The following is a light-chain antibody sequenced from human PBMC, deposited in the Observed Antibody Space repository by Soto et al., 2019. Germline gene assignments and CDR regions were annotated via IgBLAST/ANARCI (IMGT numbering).Light chain of an antibody. CDR3: QQYDFWPRT. CDR2: GAS. V-gene: IGKV3-15*01. CDR1: QSLNSK. Sequence: EIVMTQSPATLSVSPGQRATLSCRASQSLNSKLAWYQQKPGQAPRLLIYGASTRATGIPARFSGGGSGTEFTLTISSLQSEDFAVYYCQQYDFWPRTFGQGTKVDIK. J-gene: IGKJ1*01.